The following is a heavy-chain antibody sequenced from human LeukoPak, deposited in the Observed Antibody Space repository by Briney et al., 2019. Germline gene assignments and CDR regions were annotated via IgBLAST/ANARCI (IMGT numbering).Heavy chain of an antibody. CDR1: GGSISSYY. J-gene: IGHJ5*02. D-gene: IGHD3-22*01. V-gene: IGHV4-59*01. Sequence: SETLSLTCTVSGGSISSYYWSWIRQPPGKGLEWIGYIYYSGSTNYNPSLKSRVTISVDTSKNQFSLKLSSVTAADTAVYYCARVDSSGYYHNWFDPWGQGTLVTVSS. CDR3: ARVDSSGYYHNWFDP. CDR2: IYYSGST.